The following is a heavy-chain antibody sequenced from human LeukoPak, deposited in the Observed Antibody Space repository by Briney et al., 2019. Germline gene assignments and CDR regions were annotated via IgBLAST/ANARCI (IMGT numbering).Heavy chain of an antibody. V-gene: IGHV4-59*01. CDR1: DDSISDYY. J-gene: IGHJ4*02. D-gene: IGHD3-10*01. CDR2: FHNSGTS. CDR3: ARERRSGSYYYFDY. Sequence: SETLSLTCTVSDDSISDYYRGWIRQPPGKGLEWIGYFHNSGTSTYNPSLKSRVTISADTSKNQFSLKLNSLTTADTAVYYCARERRSGSYYYFDYWGQGTLVTVSS.